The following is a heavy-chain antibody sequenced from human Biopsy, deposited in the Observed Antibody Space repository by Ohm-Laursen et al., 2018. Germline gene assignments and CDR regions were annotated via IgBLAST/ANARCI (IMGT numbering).Heavy chain of an antibody. D-gene: IGHD2-15*01. CDR2: IIPILRTT. J-gene: IGHJ4*02. CDR3: AREAIGYQLPCDD. V-gene: IGHV1-69*04. Sequence: SSVKVSCKASTGTFASYGVTWVRQAPGQGLEWMGRIIPILRTTTYAPKFQGRVTFTADKSSSTAYLELSSLTSEDTAMFYCAREAIGYQLPCDDWGQGTLVTVSS. CDR1: TGTFASYG.